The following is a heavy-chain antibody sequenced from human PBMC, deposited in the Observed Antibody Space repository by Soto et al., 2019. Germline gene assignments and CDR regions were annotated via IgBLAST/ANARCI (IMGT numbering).Heavy chain of an antibody. V-gene: IGHV4-59*01. CDR2: VHFSGTR. CDR3: ARDRGGMGWSFDL. J-gene: IGHJ2*01. D-gene: IGHD3-10*01. Sequence: PSETLSLTGIVSGGSISTYSCSWIRQPPWNRLEWIGNVHFSGTRHNNPSLKSRVTMSVDASKNQFSLRLTSVTAADTAVYYCARDRGGMGWSFDLFGRRTPVTVYS. CDR1: GGSISTYS.